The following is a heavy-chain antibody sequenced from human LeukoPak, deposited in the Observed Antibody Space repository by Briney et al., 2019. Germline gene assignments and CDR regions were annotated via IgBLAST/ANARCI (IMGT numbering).Heavy chain of an antibody. J-gene: IGHJ5*02. CDR1: GGSFSGYY. D-gene: IGHD4-11*01. CDR3: ARGYYSNWFDP. Sequence: SETLSLTCAVYGGSFSGYYWSWIRQPPGKGLEWIGETNHSGSTNYNPSLRSRVTISVDSSKNQFSLMLSSVTAADTAVYYCARGYYSNWFDPWGQGTLVTVSS. V-gene: IGHV4-34*01. CDR2: TNHSGST.